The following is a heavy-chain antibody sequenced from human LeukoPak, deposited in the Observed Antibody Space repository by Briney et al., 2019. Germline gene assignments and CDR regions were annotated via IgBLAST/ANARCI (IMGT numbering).Heavy chain of an antibody. Sequence: SETLSLTCTVSGGSISSYYWSWIRQPPGKGLEWIGYIYYSGSTNYNPSLKSRVTISVDTSKNQFSLKLSSVTAADTAVYYCARGARNYHDYWGQGTLVTVSS. CDR2: IYYSGST. CDR1: GGSISSYY. J-gene: IGHJ4*02. D-gene: IGHD4-11*01. CDR3: ARGARNYHDY. V-gene: IGHV4-59*01.